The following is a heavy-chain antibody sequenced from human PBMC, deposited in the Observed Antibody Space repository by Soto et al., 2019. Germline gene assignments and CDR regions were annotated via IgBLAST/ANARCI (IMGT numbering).Heavy chain of an antibody. CDR1: GFTFTSYC. V-gene: IGHV1-46*01. CDR3: RTYYCARECSSGWPLDY. J-gene: IGHJ4*02. Sequence: QVQLVQSGAEVKKPGASVKVSCKTSGFTFTSYCMHWVRQAPGQGLEWMGIINPSGGGTSYAQKFPGRVTITRDTSTSKAYMEMSSLRYEDAGMYYCRTYYCARECSSGWPLDYWGQGTLVIVPS. D-gene: IGHD6-19*01. CDR2: INPSGGGT.